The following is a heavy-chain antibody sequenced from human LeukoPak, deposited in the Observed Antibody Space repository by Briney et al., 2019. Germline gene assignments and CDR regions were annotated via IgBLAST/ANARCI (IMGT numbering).Heavy chain of an antibody. CDR2: IKQDGGEK. CDR3: ARGGYDYDY. Sequence: GGSLRLSCAASGFTFSSCWMSWVRQAPGKGREWVANIKQDGGEKEYVDSVKGRFTMSRDTATNSLSLQMTSLRAEDTAVYYCARGGYDYDYWGQGTLVTVSS. CDR1: GFTFSSCW. V-gene: IGHV3-7*04. D-gene: IGHD5-12*01. J-gene: IGHJ4*02.